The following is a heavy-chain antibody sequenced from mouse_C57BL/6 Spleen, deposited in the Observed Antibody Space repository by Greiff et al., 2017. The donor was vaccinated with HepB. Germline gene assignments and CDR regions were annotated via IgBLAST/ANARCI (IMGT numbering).Heavy chain of an antibody. J-gene: IGHJ3*01. CDR3: TRFYDGYQTQFAY. Sequence: VQLQQSGAELVRPGASVTLSCKASGYTFTDYEMHWVKQTPVHGLEWIGAIDPETGGTAYNQKFKGKAILTADKSSSTAYMELRSLTSEDSAVYYCTRFYDGYQTQFAYWGQRTLVTVSA. CDR1: GYTFTDYE. D-gene: IGHD2-3*01. CDR2: IDPETGGT. V-gene: IGHV1-15*01.